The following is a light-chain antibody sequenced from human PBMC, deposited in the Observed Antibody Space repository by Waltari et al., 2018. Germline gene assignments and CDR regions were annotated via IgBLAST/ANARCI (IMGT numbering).Light chain of an antibody. J-gene: IGLJ2*01. CDR2: STH. CDR3: AAWDESLKGVA. CDR1: SSNIGTNT. Sequence: QSVLSQPPSASGTAGQKATVSCSGSSSNIGTNTVSWYQQLPGTAPKLLIYSTHLRPSGVPDRISGSKSGTSASLAISGLQSEDEADYFCAAWDESLKGVAFGGGTKVTVL. V-gene: IGLV1-44*01.